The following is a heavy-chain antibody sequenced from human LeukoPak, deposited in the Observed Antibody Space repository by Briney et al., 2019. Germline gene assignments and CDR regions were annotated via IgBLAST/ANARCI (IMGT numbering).Heavy chain of an antibody. Sequence: GASVKVSCKASGYTFTSYAMHWVRQAPGQRLEWMGWINAGNGNTKYSQEFQGRVTITRDTSASTAYMELSSLRSEDMAVYYCARAGIITGTERYFDYWGQGTLVTVSS. J-gene: IGHJ4*02. CDR3: ARAGIITGTERYFDY. D-gene: IGHD1-7*01. V-gene: IGHV1-3*03. CDR2: INAGNGNT. CDR1: GYTFTSYA.